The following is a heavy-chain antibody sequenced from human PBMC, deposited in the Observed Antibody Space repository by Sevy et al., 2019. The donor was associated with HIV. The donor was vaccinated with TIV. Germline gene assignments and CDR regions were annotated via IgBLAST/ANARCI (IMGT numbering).Heavy chain of an antibody. V-gene: IGHV3-30*02. D-gene: IGHD3-3*01. J-gene: IGHJ4*02. CDR3: AEESTIFGVALDY. CDR2: IRYDGSNK. CDR1: GFTFSSYG. Sequence: GESLKISCAASGFTFSSYGMHWVRQAPGKGLEWVAFIRYDGSNKYYADSVKGRFTISRDNSKNTLYLQMNSLRAEDTAVYYCAEESTIFGVALDYWGQGTLVTVSS.